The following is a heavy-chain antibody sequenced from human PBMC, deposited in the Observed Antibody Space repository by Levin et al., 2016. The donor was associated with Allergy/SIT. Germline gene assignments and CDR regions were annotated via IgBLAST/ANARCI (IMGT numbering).Heavy chain of an antibody. D-gene: IGHD5-12*01. Sequence: SETLSLTCAVYGGSFSGYYWSWIRQPPGKGLEWIGEINHSGSTNYNPSLKSRVTISVDTSKNQFSLKLSSVTAADTAVYYCARGGYYSGYDTLDNWGQGMLVTVSS. CDR2: INHSGST. CDR1: GGSFSGYY. J-gene: IGHJ4*02. V-gene: IGHV4-34*01. CDR3: ARGGYYSGYDTLDN.